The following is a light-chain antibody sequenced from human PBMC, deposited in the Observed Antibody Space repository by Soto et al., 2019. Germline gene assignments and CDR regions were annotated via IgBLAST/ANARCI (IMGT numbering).Light chain of an antibody. J-gene: IGLJ3*02. Sequence: QSVLTQPASVSGSPGQSITISCTGTSSDVGGYNYVSWYQQHPDKAPKLMIYEVSNRPSGVSNRFSGSKSGNTASLTISGLQAEDEADYYCSSYTSSSTLVFGGGTKVTVL. CDR3: SSYTSSSTLV. CDR1: SSDVGGYNY. CDR2: EVS. V-gene: IGLV2-14*01.